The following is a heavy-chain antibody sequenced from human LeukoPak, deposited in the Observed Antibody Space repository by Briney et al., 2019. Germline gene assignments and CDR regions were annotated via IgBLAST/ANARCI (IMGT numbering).Heavy chain of an antibody. D-gene: IGHD3-22*01. V-gene: IGHV1-69*04. CDR2: IIPILGIA. Sequence: SVKVSCKAPGGTFSSYAISWVRQAPGQGLEWMGRIIPILGIANYAQKFQGRVTITADKSTSQAYMELSSLRSEDTDVYYCARHHDSSGYNWGQGTLVTVSS. CDR3: ARHHDSSGYN. J-gene: IGHJ4*02. CDR1: GGTFSSYA.